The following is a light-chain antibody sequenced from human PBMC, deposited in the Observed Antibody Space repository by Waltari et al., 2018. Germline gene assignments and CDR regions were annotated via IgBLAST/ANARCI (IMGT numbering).Light chain of an antibody. CDR3: SSYAGSDNWV. V-gene: IGLV2-8*01. Sequence: QSALTQPPSASGSPGQSVTISCTGTSSDVGGYNYVPWYQQHPGKGPKFMIHEVSKRQQGVPDRFAGSKSVNTAFLTVSGLQADDEANYYCSSYAGSDNWVFGGGTKLTVL. CDR2: EVS. J-gene: IGLJ3*02. CDR1: SSDVGGYNY.